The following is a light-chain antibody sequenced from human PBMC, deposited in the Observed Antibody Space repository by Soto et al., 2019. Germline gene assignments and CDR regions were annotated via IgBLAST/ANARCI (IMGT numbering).Light chain of an antibody. Sequence: QSALTQPASVSGSPGQSITISCTGTSSDVGGYNYVSWYQQHPGKAPKLMIYDVSNRPSGVSNRFSGSKSGNTASLSISGLQAEDEADYYFSSYTSGSTRVFGTGTKLAVL. CDR3: SSYTSGSTRV. CDR1: SSDVGGYNY. V-gene: IGLV2-14*01. J-gene: IGLJ1*01. CDR2: DVS.